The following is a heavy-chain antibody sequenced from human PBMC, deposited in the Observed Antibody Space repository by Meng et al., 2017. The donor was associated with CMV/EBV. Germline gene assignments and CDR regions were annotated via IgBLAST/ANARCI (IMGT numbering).Heavy chain of an antibody. D-gene: IGHD3-16*02. Sequence: GESLKISCAASGFTVSSNYVNWVRQAPGKGLEWVSVIYSGGSTYYADSVKGRFTISRDNSKNTLYLQMNSLRAEDTAVYYCSYRCYFDYWGQGTMVTVSS. CDR3: SYRCYFDY. V-gene: IGHV3-53*01. J-gene: IGHJ4*02. CDR2: IYSGGST. CDR1: GFTVSSNY.